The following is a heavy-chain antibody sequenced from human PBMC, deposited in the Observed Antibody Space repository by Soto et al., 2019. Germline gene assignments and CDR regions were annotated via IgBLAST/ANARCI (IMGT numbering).Heavy chain of an antibody. Sequence: EVQLVESGGGLVQPGGSLRLSCAASGFTFSSYWMHWVRQAPGKGLVWVSRINSDGSSTSYADSVKGRFTISRDNAKNTLYLQMNSLRAEDTAVYYCAREQFTAAPPHHFDYWGQGTLVTVSS. CDR2: INSDGSST. D-gene: IGHD3-16*01. V-gene: IGHV3-74*01. J-gene: IGHJ4*02. CDR1: GFTFSSYW. CDR3: AREQFTAAPPHHFDY.